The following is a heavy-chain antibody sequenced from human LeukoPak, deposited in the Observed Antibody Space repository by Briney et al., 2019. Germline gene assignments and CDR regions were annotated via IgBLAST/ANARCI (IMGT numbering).Heavy chain of an antibody. V-gene: IGHV3-11*06. CDR3: AKNGGPHGMDV. D-gene: IGHD3-16*01. CDR1: GFTFSDYY. Sequence: GGSLRLSCAASGFTFSDYYMSWIRQAPGKGLEWVSYISSSSSYTNYADSVKGRFTISRDNAKNSLYLQMNSLRVEDTAVYHCAKNGGPHGMDVWGQGTTVTVSS. J-gene: IGHJ6*02. CDR2: ISSSSSYT.